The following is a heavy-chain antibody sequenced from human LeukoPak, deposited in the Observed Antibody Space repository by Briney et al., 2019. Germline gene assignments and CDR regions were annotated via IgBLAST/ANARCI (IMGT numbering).Heavy chain of an antibody. CDR1: GFTFSSYA. CDR3: AKVSEYVNWFDP. Sequence: GGTLRLSCAASGFTFSSYAMSWVRQAPGKGLEWVSAISGSGGSTYYADSVKGRFTISRDTSKNTLYLQMNSLRAEDTAVYYCAKVSEYVNWFDPWGQGTLVTVSS. CDR2: ISGSGGST. J-gene: IGHJ5*02. V-gene: IGHV3-23*01. D-gene: IGHD3-16*01.